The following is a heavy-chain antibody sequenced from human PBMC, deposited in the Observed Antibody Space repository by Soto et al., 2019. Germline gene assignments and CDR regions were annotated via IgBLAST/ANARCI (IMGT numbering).Heavy chain of an antibody. CDR1: GFTFTSSA. J-gene: IGHJ2*01. D-gene: IGHD2-15*01. Sequence: QMQLVQSGPEVKKPGTSVKVSCKASGFTFTSSAVQWVRQARGQRLEWIGWIVVGSGNTNYAQKFQERVTITADESTSTAYMELSSLRSEDTAVYYCARKLGYCSGGSCLGFDLWGRGTLVTVSS. CDR2: IVVGSGNT. CDR3: ARKLGYCSGGSCLGFDL. V-gene: IGHV1-58*01.